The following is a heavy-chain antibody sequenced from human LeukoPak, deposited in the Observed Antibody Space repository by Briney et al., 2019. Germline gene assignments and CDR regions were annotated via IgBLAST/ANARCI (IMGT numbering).Heavy chain of an antibody. J-gene: IGHJ4*02. CDR1: GYTFTSYV. V-gene: IGHV1-18*01. CDR3: ARGSGSYRQFDY. D-gene: IGHD1-26*01. Sequence: ASVKVSCKASGYTFTSYVINWVRQAPGQGLEWMGWISAYNGNINYAQKLQGRVTMTTDTSTSTAYMELRSLRSDDTAVYYCARGSGSYRQFDYWGQGTLVTVSS. CDR2: ISAYNGNI.